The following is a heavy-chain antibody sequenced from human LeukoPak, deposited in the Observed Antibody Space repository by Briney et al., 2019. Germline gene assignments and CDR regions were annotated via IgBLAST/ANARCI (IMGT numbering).Heavy chain of an antibody. J-gene: IGHJ4*02. D-gene: IGHD6-19*01. CDR1: GFTFNSYA. CDR3: AKLRLFVSSGWLTDFDY. Sequence: GGSLRLSCAASGFTFNSYAMSWVRQPPGKGLEWVSAISGSGGSTYYTDSVKGRFTISRDNSKNTLYLQMNSLRAEDTAVYYCAKLRLFVSSGWLTDFDYWGQGTLVTVSS. V-gene: IGHV3-23*01. CDR2: ISGSGGST.